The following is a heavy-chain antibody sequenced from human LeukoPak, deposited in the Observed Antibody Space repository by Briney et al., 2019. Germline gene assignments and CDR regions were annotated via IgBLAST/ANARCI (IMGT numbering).Heavy chain of an antibody. CDR1: GFTFSSYA. J-gene: IGHJ4*02. CDR3: ARGGYYYDSSGYIRELDY. CDR2: ISGNGGST. D-gene: IGHD3-22*01. Sequence: PGGSLRLSCAASGFTFSSYAMHWVRQAPGKGLEYVSAISGNGGSTYYANSVKGRFTISRDNSKNTLYLQMGSLRAEDMAVYYCARGGYYYDSSGYIRELDYWGQGTLVTVSS. V-gene: IGHV3-64*01.